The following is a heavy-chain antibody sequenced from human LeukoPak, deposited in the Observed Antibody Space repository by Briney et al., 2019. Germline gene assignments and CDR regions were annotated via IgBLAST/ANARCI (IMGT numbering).Heavy chain of an antibody. J-gene: IGHJ6*03. CDR1: GFTFSSYS. V-gene: IGHV3-21*01. CDR2: ISSSSSYI. D-gene: IGHD1-26*01. Sequence: GGSLRLSCAASGFTFSSYSMNWVRQAPGKGLEWVSSISSSSSYIYYADSVKGRFTISRDNAKNSLYLQMNSLRAGDTAVYYCARMSGATDYYYYYYMDVWGKGTTVTVSS. CDR3: ARMSGATDYYYYYYMDV.